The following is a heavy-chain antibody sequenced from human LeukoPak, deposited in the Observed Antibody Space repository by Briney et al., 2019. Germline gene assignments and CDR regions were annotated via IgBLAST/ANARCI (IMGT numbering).Heavy chain of an antibody. V-gene: IGHV4-59*08. D-gene: IGHD3-10*01. CDR1: GGSISNYY. J-gene: IGHJ5*02. CDR3: ARSITVVRGGVNWFDP. CDR2: IYYSGST. Sequence: SETLSLTCTVSGGSISNYYWSWIRQPPGKGLEWIGYIYYSGSTTYNPSLKSRVTISVDTSKNQFSLKLSSVTAADTAVYYCARSITVVRGGVNWFDPWGQGTLVTVSS.